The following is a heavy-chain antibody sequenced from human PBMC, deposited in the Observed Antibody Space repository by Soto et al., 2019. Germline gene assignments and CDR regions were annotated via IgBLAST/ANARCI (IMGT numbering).Heavy chain of an antibody. J-gene: IGHJ4*02. CDR1: GFTFDDYA. CDR2: ISWDGGST. V-gene: IGHV3-43D*04. CDR3: AKGWFGELLGYFDY. D-gene: IGHD3-10*01. Sequence: EVQLVESGGVVVQPGGSLRLSCAASGFTFDDYAMHWVRQAPGKGLEWVSLISWDGGSTYYADSVKGRFTISRVNSKNSLYLQMNSLRAEDTALYYCAKGWFGELLGYFDYWGQGTLVTVSS.